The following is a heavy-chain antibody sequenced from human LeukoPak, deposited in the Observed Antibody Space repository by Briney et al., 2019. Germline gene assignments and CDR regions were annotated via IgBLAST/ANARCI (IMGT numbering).Heavy chain of an antibody. Sequence: GGSLSLSCVASGFPFSTYWMSWVRQAPGKGLEWVSAISGSGGSTYYADSEKGRFTISRDNSKNTLYLQMNSLRAEDTAVYYCAKVSGGYFQHCGQGTLVTVSS. CDR3: AKVSGGYFQH. CDR2: ISGSGGST. V-gene: IGHV3-23*01. J-gene: IGHJ1*01. D-gene: IGHD2/OR15-2a*01. CDR1: GFPFSTYW.